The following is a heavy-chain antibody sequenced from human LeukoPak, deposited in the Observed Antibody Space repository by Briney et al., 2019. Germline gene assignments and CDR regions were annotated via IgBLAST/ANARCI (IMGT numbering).Heavy chain of an antibody. CDR2: ISGRTGGT. CDR1: GFTLNPNA. D-gene: IGHD5-18*01. CDR3: AKCGNSGCHLFDY. V-gene: IGHV3-23*01. J-gene: IGHJ4*02. Sequence: PGGSLRLLCAASGFTLNPNAMSWVPQAPGKGLEGGLAISGRTGGTYYTDSVKGRCTISRDNSKSTLYLQMDSLRAADAAVYYCAKCGNSGCHLFDYWGQGTLVTVSS.